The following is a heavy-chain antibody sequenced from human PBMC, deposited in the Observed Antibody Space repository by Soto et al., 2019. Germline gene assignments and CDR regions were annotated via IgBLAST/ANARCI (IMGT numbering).Heavy chain of an antibody. CDR2: ISSSSSTI. CDR1: GFTFSSYS. CDR3: ARDSIELDSSGYYSGFDY. D-gene: IGHD3-22*01. V-gene: IGHV3-48*02. Sequence: GGSLRLSCAASGFTFSSYSMNWFRQAPGKGLEWVSYISSSSSTIYYADSVKGRFTISRDNAKNSLYLQMNSLRDEDTAVYYCARDSIELDSSGYYSGFDYWGQGTLVTVSS. J-gene: IGHJ4*02.